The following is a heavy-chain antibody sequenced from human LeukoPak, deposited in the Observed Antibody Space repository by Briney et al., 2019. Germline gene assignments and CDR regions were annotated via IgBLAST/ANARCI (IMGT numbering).Heavy chain of an antibody. CDR2: ISGGGGST. V-gene: IGHV3-23*01. J-gene: IGHJ4*02. D-gene: IGHD3-9*01. Sequence: GGSLRLSCAASGFTFSGYAMSWVRQSPGKGLDWVSTISGGGGSTYYAYYTDSVRGRFTISRDNSKNTRYLQMNSLRAEDTAVYYCAKFYDILTGYFDYWGQGTLVTVSS. CDR3: AKFYDILTGYFDY. CDR1: GFTFSGYA.